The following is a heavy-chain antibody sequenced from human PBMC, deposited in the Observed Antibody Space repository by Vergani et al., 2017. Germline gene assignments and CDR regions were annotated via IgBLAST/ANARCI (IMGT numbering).Heavy chain of an antibody. CDR2: ISYDGSNK. J-gene: IGHJ3*02. V-gene: IGHV3-30-3*01. CDR3: AGESRGDILTGYHDAFEI. Sequence: QVQLVESGGGVVQPGRSLRLSCAASGLTFSSYTMHWVRQAPGKGLEWVAVISYDGSNKYYADSVKGRFTISRDNSKNTLYLQMNSLRAEDTAVYYCAGESRGDILTGYHDAFEIWGQGTMVTVSS. D-gene: IGHD3-9*01. CDR1: GLTFSSYT.